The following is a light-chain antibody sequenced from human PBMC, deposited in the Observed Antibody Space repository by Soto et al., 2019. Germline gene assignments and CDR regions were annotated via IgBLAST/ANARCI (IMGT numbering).Light chain of an antibody. CDR1: QSVSSY. CDR2: DAS. J-gene: IGKJ4*01. V-gene: IGKV3-11*01. Sequence: IVLTQSPATLSLSPGERATLSCRASQSVSSYLAWYQQKGGQAPRLLIYDASSRAPGIPARFSGSGSGTDSTLTISSLEPEDFAVYYCQQRSVWPTFGGGTKVEIK. CDR3: QQRSVWPT.